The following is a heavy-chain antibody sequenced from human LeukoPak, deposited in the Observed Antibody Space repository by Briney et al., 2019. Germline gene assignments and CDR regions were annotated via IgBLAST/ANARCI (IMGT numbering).Heavy chain of an antibody. CDR1: GGSISSYY. D-gene: IGHD4-23*01. V-gene: IGHV4-59*01. CDR3: ARDRYGGGDAFDI. CDR2: IYYSGST. J-gene: IGHJ3*02. Sequence: SETLSLTCTVSGGSISSYYWSWIRQPPGKGLEWIGYIYYSGSTNYNPSLKSRVTISVDTSKNQFSLKLSSVTAADTAVCYCARDRYGGGDAFDIWGQGTMVTVSS.